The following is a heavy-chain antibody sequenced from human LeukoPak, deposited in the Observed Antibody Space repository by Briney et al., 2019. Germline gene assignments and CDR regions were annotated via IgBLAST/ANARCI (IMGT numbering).Heavy chain of an antibody. CDR3: ARVQRITIFGVVIGISWFDP. Sequence: GASVKVSCKASGYTFTSYGISWVRQAPGQGLEWMGWISAYNGNTNYAQKLQGRVTMTTDTSTSTAYMELRSLRSDDTAVYYCARVQRITIFGVVIGISWFDPWGQGTLVTVSS. D-gene: IGHD3-3*01. J-gene: IGHJ5*02. V-gene: IGHV1-18*01. CDR2: ISAYNGNT. CDR1: GYTFTSYG.